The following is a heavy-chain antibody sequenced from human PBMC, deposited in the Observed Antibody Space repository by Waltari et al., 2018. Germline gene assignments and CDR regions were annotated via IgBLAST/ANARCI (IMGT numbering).Heavy chain of an antibody. CDR2: ISYDGNNK. D-gene: IGHD5-12*01. Sequence: GFTFSSYAMHWVRQAPGKGLEWVAVISYDGNNKYYADSVKGRFTISRDNSKKTLYLQMNSLRAEDTAVYYCASPGRVAMTGGYFDYWGRGTLVTVSS. CDR3: ASPGRVAMTGGYFDY. V-gene: IGHV3-30*01. CDR1: GFTFSSYA. J-gene: IGHJ4*02.